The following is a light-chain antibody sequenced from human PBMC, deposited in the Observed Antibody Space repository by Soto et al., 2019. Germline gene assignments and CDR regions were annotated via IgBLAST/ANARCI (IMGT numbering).Light chain of an antibody. J-gene: IGKJ2*01. V-gene: IGKV3-20*01. CDR3: QQYGSHVT. CDR2: GAS. Sequence: EIGLTQSPGTLSLSPGERATLSCRASQSVRSSYLAWYQQKPGQAPRLLIYGASSRATGSPDRFSGSGSGTDFPRTISRQEPEDFAVYYCQQYGSHVTVCHGIKLEIK. CDR1: QSVRSSY.